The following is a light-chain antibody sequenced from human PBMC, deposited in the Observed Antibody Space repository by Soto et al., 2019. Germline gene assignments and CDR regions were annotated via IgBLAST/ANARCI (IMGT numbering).Light chain of an antibody. CDR1: QGINIF. CDR2: AAS. Sequence: DIQLTQVPSFLSASVGDRVTITCRASQGINIFLAWFQQKPGKAPNLLISAASTLQSGVPSRFSGSGSGTDFTLTISSLQPEDFATSYCQQSYSTPITFGQGTRREIK. CDR3: QQSYSTPIT. V-gene: IGKV1-39*01. J-gene: IGKJ5*01.